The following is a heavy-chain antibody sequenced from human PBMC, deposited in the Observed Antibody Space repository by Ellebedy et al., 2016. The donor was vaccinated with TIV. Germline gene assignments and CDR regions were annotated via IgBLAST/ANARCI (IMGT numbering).Heavy chain of an antibody. J-gene: IGHJ5*02. CDR1: GGSISSSSYY. Sequence: SETLSLTXTVSGGSISSSSYYWSWIRQPPGKGLEWIGEINHSGSTNYNPSLKSRVTISVDTSKNQFSLKLSSVTAADTAVYYCARGLKQWHPYGFWFDPWGQGTLVTVSS. CDR3: ARGLKQWHPYGFWFDP. V-gene: IGHV4-39*07. D-gene: IGHD6-19*01. CDR2: INHSGST.